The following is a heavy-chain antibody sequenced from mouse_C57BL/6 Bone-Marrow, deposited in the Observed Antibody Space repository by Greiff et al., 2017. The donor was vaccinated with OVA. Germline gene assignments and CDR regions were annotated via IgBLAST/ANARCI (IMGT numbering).Heavy chain of an antibody. CDR2: ISSGGDYI. V-gene: IGHV5-9-1*02. D-gene: IGHD2-3*01. CDR1: GFTFSSYA. J-gene: IGHJ4*01. Sequence: EVQLVESGEGLVKPGGSLKLSCAASGFTFSSYAMSWVRQTPEKRLEWVAYISSGGDYIYYADTVKGRFTISRDNARNTLYLQMSSLKSEDTAMYYCTRDGGPFYAMDYWGQGTSVTVSS. CDR3: TRDGGPFYAMDY.